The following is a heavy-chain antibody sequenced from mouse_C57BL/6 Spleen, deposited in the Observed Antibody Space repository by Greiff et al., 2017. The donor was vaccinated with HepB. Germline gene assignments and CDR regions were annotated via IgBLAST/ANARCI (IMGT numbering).Heavy chain of an antibody. J-gene: IGHJ4*01. CDR2: INPYNGGT. CDR1: GYTFTDYY. V-gene: IGHV1-19*01. D-gene: IGHD1-1*01. Sequence: EVQLQQSGPVLVKPGASVKMSCKASGYTFTDYYMNWVKQSHGKSLEWIGVINPYNGGTSYNQKFKGKATLTVDKSSSTAYMELNSLTSEDSAVYYCASDRYGSRNYAMDYWGQGTSVTVSS. CDR3: ASDRYGSRNYAMDY.